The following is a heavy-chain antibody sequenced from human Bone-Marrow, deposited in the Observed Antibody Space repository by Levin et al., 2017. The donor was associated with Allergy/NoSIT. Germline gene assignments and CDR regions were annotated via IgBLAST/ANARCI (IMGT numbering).Heavy chain of an antibody. CDR2: IHSDGGSAAT. CDR3: VRDPGYNGHDWYFDL. CDR1: GFTFSSYW. J-gene: IGHJ2*01. D-gene: IGHD5-12*01. V-gene: IGHV3-74*01. Sequence: GGSLRLSCAASGFTFSSYWMHWVRQAPGKGLVWVSRIHSDGGSAATGYADSVEGRFIISRDNAKNTLYLQMNRLTEADTAVYYCVRDPGYNGHDWYFDLWGRGTLVTVSS.